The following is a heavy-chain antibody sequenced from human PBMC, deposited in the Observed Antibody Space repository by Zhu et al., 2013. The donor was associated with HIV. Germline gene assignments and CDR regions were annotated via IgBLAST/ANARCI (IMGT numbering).Heavy chain of an antibody. CDR3: AKDRGKGRILWPTD. D-gene: IGHD2-21*01. Sequence: EVQLVESGGGLVPPGNSLRLSCAASGFTFEDYGIHWVRQRPGKGLEWVSGISWSTGGIDYAETVKGRFTISRDNAKSSLYLQMNSLRAEDTALYYCAKDRGKGRILWPTDWGQGTLVTVSS. CDR1: GFTFEDYG. V-gene: IGHV3-9*01. CDR2: ISWSTGGI. J-gene: IGHJ4*02.